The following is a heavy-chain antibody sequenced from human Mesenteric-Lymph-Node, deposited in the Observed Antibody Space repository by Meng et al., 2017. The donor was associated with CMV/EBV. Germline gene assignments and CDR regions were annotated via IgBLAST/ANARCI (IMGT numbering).Heavy chain of an antibody. V-gene: IGHV6-1*01. Sequence: ALSGDSVSKDGAAWSWFRQSPSRGLEWLGRTYYRSKWYEDYAVSVKDRLTINPDTSKNQFSLQLNSVTPEDTALYYCARGTGTLDYWGQGTLVTVSS. J-gene: IGHJ4*02. CDR1: GDSVSKDGAA. D-gene: IGHD1-7*01. CDR2: TYYRSKWYE. CDR3: ARGTGTLDY.